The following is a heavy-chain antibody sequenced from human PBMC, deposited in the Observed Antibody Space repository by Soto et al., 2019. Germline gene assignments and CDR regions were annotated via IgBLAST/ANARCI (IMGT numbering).Heavy chain of an antibody. V-gene: IGHV4-59*08. CDR1: GGSISSYY. J-gene: IGHJ3*02. CDR2: IYYSGST. Sequence: PSETLSLTCTVSGGSISSYYWSWIRQPPGKGLEWIGYIYYSGSTNYNPSLKSRVTISVDTSKNQFSLKLSSVTAADTAVYYCATRGRKYAFDTWGHGTMGTVSS. CDR3: ATRGRKYAFDT.